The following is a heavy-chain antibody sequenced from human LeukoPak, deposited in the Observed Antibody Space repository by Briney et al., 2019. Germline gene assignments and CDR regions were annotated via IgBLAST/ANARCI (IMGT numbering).Heavy chain of an antibody. CDR2: IYRSGST. D-gene: IGHD4-17*01. CDR3: ARHMTTVTYLYYFDY. Sequence: PSGTLSLTCAVSGGSISSSNWWSWVRQPPGKGLEWIGEIYRSGSTNYNPSLKSRVTISVDKSKNQFSLKLSSVTAADTAVYYCARHMTTVTYLYYFDYWGQGTLVTVSS. J-gene: IGHJ4*02. V-gene: IGHV4-4*02. CDR1: GGSISSSNW.